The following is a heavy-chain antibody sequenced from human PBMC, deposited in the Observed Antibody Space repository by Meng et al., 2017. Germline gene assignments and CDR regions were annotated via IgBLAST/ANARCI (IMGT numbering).Heavy chain of an antibody. D-gene: IGHD1-26*01. Sequence: GESLKISCAASGFTFSSYAMHWVRQAPGKGLEWVAVISYDGSNKYYADSVKGRFTISRDNSKNTLYLQMNSLRSEDTAVYYCATGKRSAPESRYSGSYIDYWGQGTLVTVSS. CDR2: ISYDGSNK. CDR1: GFTFSSYA. V-gene: IGHV3-30*01. J-gene: IGHJ4*02. CDR3: ATGKRSAPESRYSGSYIDY.